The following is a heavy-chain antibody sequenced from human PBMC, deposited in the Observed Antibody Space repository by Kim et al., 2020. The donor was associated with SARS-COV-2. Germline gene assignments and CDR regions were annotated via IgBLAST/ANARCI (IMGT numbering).Heavy chain of an antibody. V-gene: IGHV4-39*07. CDR3: ARDRGSGISFPSDAFDI. J-gene: IGHJ3*02. D-gene: IGHD3-10*01. CDR2: ISYSGST. CDR1: GGSINSDFYY. Sequence: SETLSLTCTVSGGSINSDFYYWGWIRQPPGKGLEWIASISYSGSTYYNPSLKSRVTISVDTSKNQFSLKLSSVTAADTAVYYCARDRGSGISFPSDAFDIWGQGTMVTVSS.